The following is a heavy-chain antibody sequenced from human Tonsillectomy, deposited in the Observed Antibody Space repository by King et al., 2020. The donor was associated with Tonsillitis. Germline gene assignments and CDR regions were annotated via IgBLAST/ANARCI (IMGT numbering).Heavy chain of an antibody. CDR3: AKDRGGSAGGFDY. V-gene: IGHV3-23*04. CDR1: GFTFSNYA. D-gene: IGHD1-26*01. J-gene: IGHJ4*02. Sequence: VQLVESGGGLVQPGGSLRLSCAASGFTFSNYATCWVRQAPGKGLEWVSFISGYGGDTYYADSVQGRFIISRDNSKKTLYLQMNSLRAEDTAVYYCAKDRGGSAGGFDYWGQGTLVTVSS. CDR2: ISGYGGDT.